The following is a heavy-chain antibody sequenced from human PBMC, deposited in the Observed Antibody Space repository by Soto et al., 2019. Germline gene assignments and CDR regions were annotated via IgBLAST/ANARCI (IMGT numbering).Heavy chain of an antibody. CDR1: GFISRSYW. D-gene: IGHD2-2*01. V-gene: IGHV3-74*01. Sequence: ASLRLSCAASGFISRSYWMHWVRRVPGKGLVWVSRINGDGRSTSYADSVKGRFTISRDNAKNTLYLQMNSLRADDTAVYYCARAQYLADDAFDIWGQGAMVTVSS. CDR3: ARAQYLADDAFDI. J-gene: IGHJ3*02. CDR2: INGDGRST.